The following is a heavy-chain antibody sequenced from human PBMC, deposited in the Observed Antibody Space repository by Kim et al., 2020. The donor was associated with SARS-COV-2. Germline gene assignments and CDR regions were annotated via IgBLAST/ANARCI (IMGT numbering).Heavy chain of an antibody. CDR2: IDPRNSWT. J-gene: IGHJ4*02. D-gene: IGHD6-13*01. V-gene: IGHV1-46*01. CDR3: ARDYITAAGNADFDY. CDR1: GYTFTDFY. Sequence: ASVKVSCKASGYTFTDFYIHWVRQAPGQGLEWLGIIDPRNSWTQYAPRLQGRLTVTRDTTTSTVYMELSSLISSDKAVYYCARDYITAAGNADFDYWGQGPLVPSSS.